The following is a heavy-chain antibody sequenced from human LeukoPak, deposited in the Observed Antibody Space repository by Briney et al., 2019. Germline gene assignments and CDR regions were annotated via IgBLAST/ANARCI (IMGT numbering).Heavy chain of an antibody. J-gene: IGHJ4*02. Sequence: GGSLRLSCAASGFTFSSYDMSWVRQAPGKGLEWVSAISGSGGRTYYADSVKGRFTISRDNSKNTLYLQMNSLRAEDTAVYYCAKDFSHYGHPYYYWGQGTLVTVSS. CDR2: ISGSGGRT. V-gene: IGHV3-23*01. D-gene: IGHD3-10*01. CDR3: AKDFSHYGHPYYY. CDR1: GFTFSSYD.